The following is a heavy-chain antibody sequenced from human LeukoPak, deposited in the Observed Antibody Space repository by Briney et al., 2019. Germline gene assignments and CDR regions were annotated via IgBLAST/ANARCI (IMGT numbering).Heavy chain of an antibody. V-gene: IGHV4-59*01. CDR3: ARSSTGSYFDY. CDR2: MYYSGST. CDR1: GGSMGRYY. J-gene: IGHJ4*02. D-gene: IGHD3-3*02. Sequence: SETLSLICTVSGGSMGRYYWSWIRQPPGKGLEWIGYMYYSGSTKYNPSLKSRVTISVDTSKNQFSLKLSSVTAADTAVYYCARSSTGSYFDYWGQGTLDSVSS.